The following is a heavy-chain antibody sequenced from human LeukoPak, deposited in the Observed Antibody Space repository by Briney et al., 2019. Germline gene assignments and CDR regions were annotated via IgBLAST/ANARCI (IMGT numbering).Heavy chain of an antibody. CDR3: ASLRWVATTNSFDY. Sequence: TGGSLRLSCAASGFTFSSYAMHWVRQAPGKGLEWVAVISYDGSNKYYADSVKGRFTISRDNSKNTLYLQMNSLRAEDTAVYYCASLRWVATTNSFDYWGQGTLVTVSS. V-gene: IGHV3-30-3*01. CDR2: ISYDGSNK. D-gene: IGHD5-24*01. CDR1: GFTFSSYA. J-gene: IGHJ4*02.